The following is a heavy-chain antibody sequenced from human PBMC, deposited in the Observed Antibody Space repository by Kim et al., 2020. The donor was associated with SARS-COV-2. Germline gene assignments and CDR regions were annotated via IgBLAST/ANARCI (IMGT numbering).Heavy chain of an antibody. J-gene: IGHJ5*02. D-gene: IGHD4-17*01. Sequence: YNPSLKSRVTISVDTSKNQFSLKLSSVTAADTAVYYCASDYGGIANWFDPWGQGTLVTVSS. V-gene: IGHV4-39*07. CDR3: ASDYGGIANWFDP.